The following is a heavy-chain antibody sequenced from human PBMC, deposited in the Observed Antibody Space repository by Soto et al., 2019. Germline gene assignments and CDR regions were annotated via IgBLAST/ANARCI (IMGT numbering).Heavy chain of an antibody. CDR3: AKHGWQLGENDALDF. CDR2: ISGPGGSL. V-gene: IGHV3-23*01. D-gene: IGHD6-6*01. Sequence: GGSLRLSCAASGFPFSSYAMRWVRQAPGKGLEWVSAISGPGGSLYYADSVKGRFTISRGNSKNMLYLQMNNLRAEDTAIYYCAKHGWQLGENDALDFWGQGTMVTVSS. CDR1: GFPFSSYA. J-gene: IGHJ3*01.